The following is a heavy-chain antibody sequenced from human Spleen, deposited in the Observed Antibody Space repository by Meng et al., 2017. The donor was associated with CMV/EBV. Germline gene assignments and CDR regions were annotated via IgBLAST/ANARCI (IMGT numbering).Heavy chain of an antibody. CDR3: ARGPRSYNWNQRVDAFDI. Sequence: GSLRLSCTVSGYSISSGYYWGWIRQPPGKGLEWIGSIYHSGSTYYNPSLKSRVTISVDTSKNQFSLKLSSVTAADTAVYYCARGPRSYNWNQRVDAFDIWGQGTMVTVSS. V-gene: IGHV4-38-2*02. CDR1: GYSISSGYY. J-gene: IGHJ3*02. CDR2: IYHSGST. D-gene: IGHD1-20*01.